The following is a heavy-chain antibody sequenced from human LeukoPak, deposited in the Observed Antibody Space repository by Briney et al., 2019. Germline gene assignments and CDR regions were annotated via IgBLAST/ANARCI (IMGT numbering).Heavy chain of an antibody. Sequence: GGSLRLSCAASGFTFSSYWMNWARQAPGKGPEWVASINHNGNVNYYVDSVKGRFTISRDNAKSSLYLQMSNLRAEDTAVYFCARGGGLDVWGQGATVTVSS. D-gene: IGHD3-16*01. CDR2: INHNGNVN. J-gene: IGHJ6*02. CDR1: GFTFSSYW. V-gene: IGHV3-7*03. CDR3: ARGGGLDV.